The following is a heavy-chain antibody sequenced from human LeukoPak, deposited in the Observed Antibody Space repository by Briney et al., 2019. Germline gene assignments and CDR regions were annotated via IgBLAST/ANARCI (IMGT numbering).Heavy chain of an antibody. CDR1: GGSFSGYY. J-gene: IGHJ3*02. CDR2: IYYSGST. Sequence: SETLSLTCAVYGGSFSGYYWSWIRQPPGKGLEWIGYIYYSGSTNYNPSLKSRVTISVDTSKNQFSLKLSSVTAADTAVYYCTSSSGYSSGWYSLEAFDIWGQGTMVTVSS. CDR3: TSSSGYSSGWYSLEAFDI. V-gene: IGHV4-59*01. D-gene: IGHD6-19*01.